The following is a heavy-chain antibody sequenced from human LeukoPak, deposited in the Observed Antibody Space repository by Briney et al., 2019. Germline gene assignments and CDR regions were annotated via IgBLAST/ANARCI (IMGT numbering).Heavy chain of an antibody. Sequence: QPGGSLRLSCAASGFIFSSYSMNWVRQAPGKGLEWVSYISRSGNDIYRADSVKGRFTISRDNAKNLLYLQMNSLRAEDTAVYYCARDGYDNYFQHWGQGTLVTVSS. CDR1: GFIFSSYS. CDR3: ARDGYDNYFQH. J-gene: IGHJ1*01. CDR2: ISRSGNDI. V-gene: IGHV3-48*01. D-gene: IGHD3-22*01.